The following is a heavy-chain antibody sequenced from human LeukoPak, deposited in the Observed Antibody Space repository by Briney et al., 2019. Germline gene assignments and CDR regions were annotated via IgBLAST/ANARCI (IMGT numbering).Heavy chain of an antibody. J-gene: IGHJ4*02. V-gene: IGHV1-69*13. Sequence: GASVKVSCKASGGTFSSYAISWVRQAPGQGLEWKGGIIPIFGTANYAQKFQGRVTITADESTSTAYMELSSLRSEDTAVYYCAGYDSSGYYYGDFDYWGQGTLVTVSS. CDR1: GGTFSSYA. CDR3: AGYDSSGYYYGDFDY. D-gene: IGHD3-22*01. CDR2: IIPIFGTA.